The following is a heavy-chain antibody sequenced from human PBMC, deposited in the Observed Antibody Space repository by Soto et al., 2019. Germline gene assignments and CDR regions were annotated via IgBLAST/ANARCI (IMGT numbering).Heavy chain of an antibody. Sequence: GGSLRLSCAASGFTFSGSAMHWVRQASGKGLEWVGRIRSKANSYATAYAASVKGRFTISRDDSKNTAYLQMNSLKTEDTAVYYCTRRGEWFGVDYYYYMDVWGKGTTVTVSS. J-gene: IGHJ6*03. CDR2: IRSKANSYAT. V-gene: IGHV3-73*01. CDR1: GFTFSGSA. CDR3: TRRGEWFGVDYYYYMDV. D-gene: IGHD3-10*01.